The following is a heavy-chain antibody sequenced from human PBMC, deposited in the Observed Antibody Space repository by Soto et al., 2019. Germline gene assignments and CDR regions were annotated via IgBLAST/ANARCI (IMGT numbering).Heavy chain of an antibody. J-gene: IGHJ4*02. D-gene: IGHD4-17*01. CDR1: GFTFSTYT. Sequence: SLRLSCAASGFTFSTYTMSWVRQPPGKGLEWVSAVLQTGSSTFYADSVKGRFTISRDNSKNTLYLQMNNLRAEDTAVYYCAKDFTTDGYWDFDYWGQGTLVTVSS. CDR3: AKDFTTDGYWDFDY. V-gene: IGHV3-23*01. CDR2: VLQTGSST.